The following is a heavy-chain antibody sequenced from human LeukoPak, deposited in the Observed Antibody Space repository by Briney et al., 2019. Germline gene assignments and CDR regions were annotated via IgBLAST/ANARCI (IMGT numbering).Heavy chain of an antibody. V-gene: IGHV3-30-3*01. D-gene: IGHD3-10*01. CDR3: ARRSASGEHYFDY. J-gene: IGHJ4*02. CDR2: ISYDGSNE. CDR1: GFTFSSYA. Sequence: GGSPRLSCAASGFTFSSYAMRWVRQTPGKGLEWVGLISYDGSNEYYAESLKGRFTISRDNSKNTVFLQMNSLRTEDTAVYYCARRSASGEHYFDYWGQGTLVTVSS.